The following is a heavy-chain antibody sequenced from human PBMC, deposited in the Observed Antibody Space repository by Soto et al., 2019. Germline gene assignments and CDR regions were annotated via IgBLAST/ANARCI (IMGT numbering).Heavy chain of an antibody. CDR1: GYTFTSYG. V-gene: IGHV1-18*01. Sequence: ASVKVSCKASGYTFTSYGISWVRQAPGQGLEWMGRISAYNGNTNYAQKLQGRVTMTTDTSTSTAYMELRSLRSDDTAVYYCARGGESSSWYDNNWFDPWGQGTRVTVSS. CDR3: ARGGESSSWYDNNWFDP. J-gene: IGHJ5*02. CDR2: ISAYNGNT. D-gene: IGHD6-13*01.